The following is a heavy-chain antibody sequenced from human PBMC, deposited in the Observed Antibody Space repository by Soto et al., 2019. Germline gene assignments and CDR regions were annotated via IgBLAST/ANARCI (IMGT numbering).Heavy chain of an antibody. V-gene: IGHV3-30-3*01. Sequence: PGGSLRLSCVGSGFTVSGYSMHWVRQAPGKGLEWVSLISYDGNTKDYADSVKGRFTISRDNSKNTLYLQMNSLRAEDTTVYYFARDYYRFNSGYGFSMDVWGQGTTVTVSS. J-gene: IGHJ6*02. CDR3: ARDYYRFNSGYGFSMDV. CDR2: ISYDGNTK. D-gene: IGHD5-12*01. CDR1: GFTVSGYS.